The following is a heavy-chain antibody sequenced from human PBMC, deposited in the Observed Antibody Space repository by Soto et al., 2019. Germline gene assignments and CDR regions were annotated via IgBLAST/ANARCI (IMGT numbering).Heavy chain of an antibody. Sequence: EVQLVESGGGLVKPGGSLRLSCAASGFTLRGYSMTWVRQASGKGLEWVSFISSNSNRIFYGDSVKGRFTISRDDAKNALYLDMNSLRAEATAVYHCARQRYYYDSSGYLHGMDVWGQGTTVTVSS. CDR2: ISSNSNRI. J-gene: IGHJ6*02. CDR3: ARQRYYYDSSGYLHGMDV. D-gene: IGHD3-22*01. CDR1: GFTLRGYS. V-gene: IGHV3-21*01.